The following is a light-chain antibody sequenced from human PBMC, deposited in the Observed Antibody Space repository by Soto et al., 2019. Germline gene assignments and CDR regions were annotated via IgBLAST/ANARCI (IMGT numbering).Light chain of an antibody. CDR3: QQHNSYSVT. Sequence: DIQMTQSPSTLSASVGDRVTITCRASQSISSWLAWYQQKPGKAPKLLIYKASSLKSGVPSRFRGSGSGTKFTLTISSLQPDDFATYYCQQHNSYSVTFGGGTKVEIK. CDR1: QSISSW. V-gene: IGKV1-5*03. J-gene: IGKJ4*01. CDR2: KAS.